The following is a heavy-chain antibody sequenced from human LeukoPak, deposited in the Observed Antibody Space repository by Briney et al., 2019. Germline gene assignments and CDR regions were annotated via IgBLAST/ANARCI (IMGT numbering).Heavy chain of an antibody. CDR2: IFYSGST. V-gene: IGHV4-4*08. Sequence: TSETLSLTCTVSGGSISSFYWSWIRQPPGKGLEWIGNIFYSGSTNYNTSLKNRVTISVDKSKSQFSLKLSSVTAADTAVYYCARETLGFFEYWGQGTLVTVSS. CDR1: GGSISSFY. CDR3: ARETLGFFEY. J-gene: IGHJ4*02.